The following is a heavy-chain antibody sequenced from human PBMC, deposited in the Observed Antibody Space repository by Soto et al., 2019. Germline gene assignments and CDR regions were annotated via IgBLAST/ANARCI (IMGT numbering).Heavy chain of an antibody. CDR2: IYYSGST. V-gene: IGHV4-39*01. J-gene: IGHJ4*02. Sequence: ASETLSLTCTVSGGSISSSSYYWGWIRQPPGKGLEWIGSIYYSGSTYYNPSLKSRVTISVDTSKNQFSLKLSSVTAADTAVYYCARLRITIQRGFDYWGQGTLVTVSS. D-gene: IGHD3-3*01. CDR1: GGSISSSSYY. CDR3: ARLRITIQRGFDY.